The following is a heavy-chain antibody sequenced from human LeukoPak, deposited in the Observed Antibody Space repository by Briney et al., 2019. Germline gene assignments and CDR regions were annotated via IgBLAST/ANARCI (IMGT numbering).Heavy chain of an antibody. Sequence: SETLSLTCTVSGGSISSSSHYWGWIRQPPGKGLEWIGSMYYRGSTYHNPSLKSRVTISVDTSKNQFSLKLSSVTAADTAVYYCARDDYTYYYGSGSRAALDYWGQGTLVTVSS. CDR3: ARDDYTYYYGSGSRAALDY. D-gene: IGHD3-10*01. V-gene: IGHV4-39*07. CDR2: MYYRGST. J-gene: IGHJ4*02. CDR1: GGSISSSSHY.